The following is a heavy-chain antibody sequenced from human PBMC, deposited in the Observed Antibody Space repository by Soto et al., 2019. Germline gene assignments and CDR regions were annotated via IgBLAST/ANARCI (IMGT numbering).Heavy chain of an antibody. J-gene: IGHJ4*02. CDR3: ARVALRASAGAPIDY. Sequence: SETLSLTCTVSGGSISSGDYYWSWIRQPPGKGLEWIGYIYYSGSTYYNPSLKSRVTISVDTSKNQFSLKLSSVTAADTAVYYCARVALRASAGAPIDYWGQGTLVTVSS. CDR2: IYYSGST. V-gene: IGHV4-30-4*01. D-gene: IGHD6-13*01. CDR1: GGSISSGDYY.